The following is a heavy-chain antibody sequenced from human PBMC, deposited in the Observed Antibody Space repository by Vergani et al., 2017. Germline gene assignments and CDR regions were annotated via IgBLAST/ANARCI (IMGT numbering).Heavy chain of an antibody. J-gene: IGHJ5*02. D-gene: IGHD2-2*01. Sequence: QVQLVQSGAEVKKPGASVRVSCKASGFTFTSYHIHWVRQAPGQGLEWMGWINPNSGGTNYAQKFQGRVTMTRDTSISTAYMELSRLRSDDTAVYYCAKSVVPAAIGWFDPWGQGTLVTVSS. CDR1: GFTFTSYH. V-gene: IGHV1-2*02. CDR3: AKSVVPAAIGWFDP. CDR2: INPNSGGT.